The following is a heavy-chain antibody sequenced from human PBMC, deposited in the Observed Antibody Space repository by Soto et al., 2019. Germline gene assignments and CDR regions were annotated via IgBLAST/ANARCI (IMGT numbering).Heavy chain of an antibody. CDR2: IRFDGTNI. CDR3: GKGGSGSSGDYVEFDC. CDR1: GGLFSGYG. V-gene: IGHV3-30*02. J-gene: IGHJ4*02. Sequence: GGSRRLSCAVPGGLFSGYGMHGGRQAPGKGLEWVAIIRFDGTNIEYADSVRGRFTISRDNSKNMLYLQMNSLRVEDTAVYYCGKGGSGSSGDYVEFDCWGQGTLVTVSS. D-gene: IGHD1-26*01.